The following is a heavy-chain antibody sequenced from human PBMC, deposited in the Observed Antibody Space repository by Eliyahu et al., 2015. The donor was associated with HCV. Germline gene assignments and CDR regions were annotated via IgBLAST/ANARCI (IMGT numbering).Heavy chain of an antibody. CDR1: GGSVSSGSYY. Sequence: QVQLQESGPGLVKPSETLSLTCTVSGGSVSSGSYYWSWIRQPPGKGLEWIGYIYYSGSTNYNPSLKSRVTISVDTSKNQFSLKLSSVTAADTAVYYCARGQYSYGPLAGYGMDVWGQGTTVTVSS. D-gene: IGHD5-18*01. V-gene: IGHV4-61*01. CDR2: IYYSGST. J-gene: IGHJ6*02. CDR3: ARGQYSYGPLAGYGMDV.